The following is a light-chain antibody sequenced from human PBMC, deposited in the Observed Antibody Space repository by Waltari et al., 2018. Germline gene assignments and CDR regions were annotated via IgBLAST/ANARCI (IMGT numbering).Light chain of an antibody. CDR3: QQYNNWPPFT. Sequence: EIVMTQSPATLSVSPGERATLSCRASQSVSSNIAWYQQKPGQAPRLPIYGASTRATGIPARFSGSGSGTEFTLTISSMQSEDFAVYYCQQYNNWPPFTFGPGTKVDIK. V-gene: IGKV3-15*01. CDR1: QSVSSN. J-gene: IGKJ3*01. CDR2: GAS.